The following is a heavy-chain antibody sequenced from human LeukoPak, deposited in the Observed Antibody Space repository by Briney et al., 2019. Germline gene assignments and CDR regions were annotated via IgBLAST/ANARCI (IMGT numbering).Heavy chain of an antibody. CDR2: IYHSGST. D-gene: IGHD2-2*01. CDR1: GGSISSSNW. J-gene: IGHJ6*02. Sequence: PSGTLSLTCAVSGGSISSSNWWSWVRQPPGKGLEWIGEIYHSGSTNYNPSLKSRVTISVDTPKNQFSLKLSSVTAADTAVYYCARGHNIVVVPAAMRPYYYYGMDVWGQGTTVIVSS. V-gene: IGHV4-4*02. CDR3: ARGHNIVVVPAAMRPYYYYGMDV.